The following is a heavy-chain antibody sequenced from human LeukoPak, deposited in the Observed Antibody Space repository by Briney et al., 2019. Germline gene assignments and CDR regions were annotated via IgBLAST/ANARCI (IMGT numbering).Heavy chain of an antibody. CDR2: ISGSGGST. CDR3: AKDPGPRGGIAAADALGTHHALVPLPSPN. D-gene: IGHD6-13*01. V-gene: IGHV3-23*01. Sequence: TGGSLRLSCAASGFTFSSYSMSWVRQAPGKGLEWVSAISGSGGSTYYADSVKGRFTISRDNSKNALYLQMNSLRAEDTAVYYCAKDPGPRGGIAAADALGTHHALVPLPSPNWGQGTLVTVSS. J-gene: IGHJ4*02. CDR1: GFTFSSYS.